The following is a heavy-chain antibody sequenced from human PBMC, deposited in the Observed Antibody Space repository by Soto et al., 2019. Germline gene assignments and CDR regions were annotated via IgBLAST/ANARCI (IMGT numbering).Heavy chain of an antibody. CDR3: ARRVDSSGYYKWFDP. Sequence: GASVKVSCKASGYTFTSYGISWVRQAPGQGLEWMGWISAYNGNTNYAQKLQGRVTMTTDTSTSTAYMELRSLRSDDTAVYYCARRVDSSGYYKWFDPWGQGTLVTVSS. V-gene: IGHV1-18*04. D-gene: IGHD3-22*01. CDR1: GYTFTSYG. J-gene: IGHJ5*02. CDR2: ISAYNGNT.